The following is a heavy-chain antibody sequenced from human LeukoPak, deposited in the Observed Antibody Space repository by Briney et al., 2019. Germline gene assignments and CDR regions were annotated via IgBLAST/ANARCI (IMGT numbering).Heavy chain of an antibody. V-gene: IGHV3-74*01. CDR1: GFTFSNFW. Sequence: PGGSLRLSCAASGFTFSNFWMHWVRQAPGKGLVWVSRINIDGSTRYADSVEGRLTSSRDNAKNSLHLQMNSLRAEDTGVYSCARAGGSGWFDHWGQGTLVTVSS. CDR3: ARAGGSGWFDH. J-gene: IGHJ5*02. CDR2: INIDGST. D-gene: IGHD3-10*01.